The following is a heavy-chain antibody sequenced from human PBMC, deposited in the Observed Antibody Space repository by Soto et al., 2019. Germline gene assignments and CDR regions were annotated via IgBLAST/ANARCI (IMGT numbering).Heavy chain of an antibody. CDR3: ARDWEMDY. D-gene: IGHD1-26*01. CDR1: GFTFSSYV. Sequence: GGSLRLSCAASGFTFSSYVFHWVRQAPGKGLECVALVSNDGALKYYADFVKGRFTISRDNSENTLYLQMNSLRDGDTAVYYCARDWEMDYWGQGTLVTVSS. J-gene: IGHJ4*02. CDR2: VSNDGALK. V-gene: IGHV3-30-3*01.